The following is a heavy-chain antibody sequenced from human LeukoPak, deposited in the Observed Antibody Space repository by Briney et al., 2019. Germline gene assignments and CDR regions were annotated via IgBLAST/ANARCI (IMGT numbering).Heavy chain of an antibody. V-gene: IGHV4-4*02. CDR2: IYHSGST. J-gene: IGHJ6*02. CDR1: GGSISSSNW. Sequence: SGTLSLTCAVSGGSISSSNWWSWVRQPPGKGLEWIGEIYHSGSTNYNPSLKSRVTLSVDKSKNQFSLKLSSVTAADTAVYYCARVSVGGGGVPDGMDVWGQGTTVTVSS. D-gene: IGHD2-8*02. CDR3: ARVSVGGGGVPDGMDV.